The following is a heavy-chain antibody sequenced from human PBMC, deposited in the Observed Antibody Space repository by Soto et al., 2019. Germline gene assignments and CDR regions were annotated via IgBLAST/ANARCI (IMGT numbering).Heavy chain of an antibody. CDR2: IYYSGST. J-gene: IGHJ5*02. CDR1: GGSISSYY. V-gene: IGHV4-59*01. Sequence: LSLTCTVSGGSISSYYWSWIRQPPGKGLEWIGYIYYSGSTNYNPSLKSRVTISVDTSKNQFSLKLSSVTAADTAVYYCARSTYYYDSSGSTGEFDPWGQGTLVTVSS. D-gene: IGHD3-22*01. CDR3: ARSTYYYDSSGSTGEFDP.